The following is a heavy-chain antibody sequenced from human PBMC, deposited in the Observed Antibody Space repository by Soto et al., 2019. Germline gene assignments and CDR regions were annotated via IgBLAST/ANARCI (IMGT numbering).Heavy chain of an antibody. CDR3: ARDTPFDS. CDR2: VKQDGSEK. J-gene: IGHJ4*02. V-gene: IGHV3-7*01. Sequence: GGSLRLSCAASGFTFNSYWMRWVRQAPGKGLEWVANVKQDGSEKHYVDSVKGRFTISRDNAKNLVFLQMNSLRDEDTAVYYCARDTPFDSWGQGTLVTVSS. CDR1: GFTFNSYW.